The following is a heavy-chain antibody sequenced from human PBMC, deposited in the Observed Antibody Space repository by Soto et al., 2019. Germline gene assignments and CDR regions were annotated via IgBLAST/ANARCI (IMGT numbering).Heavy chain of an antibody. V-gene: IGHV3-30*18. J-gene: IGHJ3*02. Sequence: AGGSLRLSCAASGFTFSSYGMHWVRQAPGKGLEWVAVISYDGSNKYYADSVKGRFTISRDNSKNTLYLQMNSLRAEDTAVYYCAKDFRVRGAFDIWGQGTMVTVSS. CDR2: ISYDGSNK. CDR1: GFTFSSYG. D-gene: IGHD3-22*01. CDR3: AKDFRVRGAFDI.